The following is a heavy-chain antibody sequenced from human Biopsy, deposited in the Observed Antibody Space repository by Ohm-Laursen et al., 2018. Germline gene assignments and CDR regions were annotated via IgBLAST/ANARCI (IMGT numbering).Heavy chain of an antibody. Sequence: TLSLTCTVSGGSISDYFWSWIRQPADKGLEYIGRIYSSGRTFYNPSLKSRVTMSVATSDNQFSLKLRSVTAADTAVYFCARGAYGDYDTYY. CDR3: ARGAYGDYDTYY. J-gene: IGHJ6*03. CDR1: GGSISDYF. CDR2: IYSSGRT. V-gene: IGHV4-4*07. D-gene: IGHD4-17*01.